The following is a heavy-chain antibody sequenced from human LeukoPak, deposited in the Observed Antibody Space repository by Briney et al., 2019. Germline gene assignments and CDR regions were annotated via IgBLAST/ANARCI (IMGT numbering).Heavy chain of an antibody. CDR3: AKDRYCSGGSCVDY. V-gene: IGHV3-30*18. CDR1: GLTFSSYG. D-gene: IGHD2-15*01. CDR2: ISYDGSNK. J-gene: IGHJ4*02. Sequence: GRSLRLSCEASGLTFSSYGMHGFRKAPGKGLEWGAVISYDGSNKYYADSVKGRFTISRDNSKNTLYLQMNSLRAEDTAVYYCAKDRYCSGGSCVDYWGQGTLVTVSS.